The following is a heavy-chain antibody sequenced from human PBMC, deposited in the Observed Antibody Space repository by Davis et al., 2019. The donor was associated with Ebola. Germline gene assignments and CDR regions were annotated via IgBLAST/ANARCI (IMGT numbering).Heavy chain of an antibody. D-gene: IGHD1-1*01. CDR1: GYTFSNYY. J-gene: IGHJ4*02. Sequence: SVKVSCKASGYTFSNYYLHWVRQAPGQGLEWIGGIIPALDTLNYAQKFQGRVTIMADETTTTAHMELSSLRFEDTAVYYCARLGSSNWNDYWGQGTLVTVSS. CDR2: IIPALDTL. CDR3: ARLGSSNWNDY. V-gene: IGHV1-69*13.